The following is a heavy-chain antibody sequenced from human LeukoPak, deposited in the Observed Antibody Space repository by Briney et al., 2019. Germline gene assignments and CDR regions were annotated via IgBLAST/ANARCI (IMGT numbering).Heavy chain of an antibody. CDR3: ARRTRYYYGSGTQSSAWLDP. CDR2: INHSGST. CDR1: GGSFSGYY. J-gene: IGHJ5*02. D-gene: IGHD3-10*01. Sequence: PSETLSLTCAVYGGSFSGYYWSWIRQPPGKGLEWIGEINHSGSTNYNPSLKSRVTISVDTSKNQFSLKLSSVTAADTAVYYCARRTRYYYGSGTQSSAWLDPWGQGTLVTVSS. V-gene: IGHV4-34*01.